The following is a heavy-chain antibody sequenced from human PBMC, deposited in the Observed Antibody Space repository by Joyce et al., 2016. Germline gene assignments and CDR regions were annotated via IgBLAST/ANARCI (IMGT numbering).Heavy chain of an antibody. J-gene: IGHJ4*02. D-gene: IGHD6-19*01. Sequence: QVQLVQSGAEVKKPEASVKVSCKASGYTFVNYAISWVRQAPGQGLEWMGGISAYNGNTNYAQRLQGRVTMTRDTSTSTAYIELRSLRSDDTATYYCARGYTNGWLDHWGQGTLVTVSS. CDR2: ISAYNGNT. CDR1: GYTFVNYA. V-gene: IGHV1-18*01. CDR3: ARGYTNGWLDH.